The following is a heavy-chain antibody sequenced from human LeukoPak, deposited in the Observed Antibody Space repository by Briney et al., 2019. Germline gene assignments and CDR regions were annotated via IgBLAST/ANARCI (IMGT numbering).Heavy chain of an antibody. CDR1: GFSFNNNA. V-gene: IGHV3-23*01. J-gene: IGHJ3*01. D-gene: IGHD2-2*01. CDR2: INGGGDAT. Sequence: TGGSLRLSCAASGFSFNNNAMSWVRQAPGKGLEWVSAINGGGDATEYADSVKGRFTIFRDNSKKTLYLQMNSLRPEDTAVYYCARCTASCYANAFDVWGQGTLLTVSS. CDR3: ARCTASCYANAFDV.